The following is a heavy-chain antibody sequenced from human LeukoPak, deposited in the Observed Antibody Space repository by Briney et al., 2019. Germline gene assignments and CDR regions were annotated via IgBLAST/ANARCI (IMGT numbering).Heavy chain of an antibody. CDR2: FDPEDGET. Sequence: ASVKVSCKVSGYTLTELSMHWVRQAPGNGLEWMGGFDPEDGETIYAQKFQGRVTMTEDTSTDTAYMELSSLRSEDTAVYYCATIYSGYIRFDYWGQGTLVTVYS. J-gene: IGHJ4*02. CDR3: ATIYSGYIRFDY. D-gene: IGHD5-12*01. V-gene: IGHV1-24*01. CDR1: GYTLTELS.